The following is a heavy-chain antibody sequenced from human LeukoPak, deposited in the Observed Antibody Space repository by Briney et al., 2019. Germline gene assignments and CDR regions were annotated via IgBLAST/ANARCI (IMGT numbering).Heavy chain of an antibody. V-gene: IGHV3-53*04. J-gene: IGHJ5*02. Sequence: YPGGSLRLSCAASGFTFSSYWMHWVRQAPGKGLEWVSVIYSGGSTYYADSVRGRFTISRHNSKNTLYLQMNSLSAEDTVVYYCARSLAAAGGFDPWGQGTLVTVSS. CDR2: IYSGGST. CDR1: GFTFSSYW. D-gene: IGHD6-13*01. CDR3: ARSLAAAGGFDP.